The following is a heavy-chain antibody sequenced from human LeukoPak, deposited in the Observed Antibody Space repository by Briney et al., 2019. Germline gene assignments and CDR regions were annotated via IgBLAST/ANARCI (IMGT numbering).Heavy chain of an antibody. D-gene: IGHD2-8*01. CDR2: VYYSGST. J-gene: IGHJ3*02. CDR1: GDSISNYY. Sequence: PSETLSLTCTVSGDSISNYYWNWIRQPPGKGLEWIGYVYYSGSTNYNPSLKSRVTISVDTSKTHFSLKLSSVTAADTAVYYCARRLKMAKPRPGDAFDIWGQGTMVTVS. CDR3: ARRLKMAKPRPGDAFDI. V-gene: IGHV4-59*01.